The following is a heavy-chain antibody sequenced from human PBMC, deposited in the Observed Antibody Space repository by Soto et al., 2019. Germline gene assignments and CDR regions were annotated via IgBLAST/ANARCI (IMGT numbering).Heavy chain of an antibody. D-gene: IGHD6-13*01. CDR1: GYTFTSYD. J-gene: IGHJ6*02. CDR2: MNPNSGNT. V-gene: IGHV1-8*01. CDR3: ARRGYSSSWYYYYYCGMDV. Sequence: QVQLVQSGAEVKKPGASVKVSCKASGYTFTSYDINWVRQATGQGREWMGWMNPNSGNTGYAQKFQGRVTMTRNTSISTAYMELSSLRSEDTAVYYCARRGYSSSWYYYYYCGMDVWGQGTTVTVSS.